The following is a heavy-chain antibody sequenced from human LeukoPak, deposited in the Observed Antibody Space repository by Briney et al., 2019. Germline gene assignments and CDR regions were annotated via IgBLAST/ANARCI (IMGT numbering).Heavy chain of an antibody. Sequence: GGSLRLSCAASGFTFSSYCMNWVRQAPGKGLEWVSYISSISSNIYYADSVKGRFTISRDNAKNSLYLQMNSLRAEDTAVYYCARLHWVWNDGAFDIWGQGTMVTVSS. J-gene: IGHJ3*02. V-gene: IGHV3-48*01. D-gene: IGHD1-1*01. CDR3: ARLHWVWNDGAFDI. CDR2: ISSISSNI. CDR1: GFTFSSYC.